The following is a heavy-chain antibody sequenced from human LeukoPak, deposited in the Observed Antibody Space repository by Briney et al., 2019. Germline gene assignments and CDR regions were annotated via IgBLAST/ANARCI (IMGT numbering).Heavy chain of an antibody. V-gene: IGHV3-30-3*01. CDR3: AREYYYDSSGAY. Sequence: GGSLRLSCAASGFTFSSYAMSWVRQAPGKGLEWVAVISYDGSNKYYADSVKGRFTISRDNSKNTLYLQMNSLRAEDTAVYYCAREYYYDSSGAYWGQGTLVTVSS. CDR1: GFTFSSYA. D-gene: IGHD3-22*01. J-gene: IGHJ4*02. CDR2: ISYDGSNK.